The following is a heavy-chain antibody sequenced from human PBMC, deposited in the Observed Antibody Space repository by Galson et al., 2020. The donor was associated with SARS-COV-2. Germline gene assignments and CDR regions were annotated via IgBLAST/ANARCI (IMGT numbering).Heavy chain of an antibody. V-gene: IGHV3-33*01. J-gene: IGHJ6*02. D-gene: IGHD3-22*01. CDR3: ARDFYYYDSSGYYYLPTSYYYYGMDV. Sequence: GESLKISCAASGFTFSSYGMHWVRQAPGKGLEWVAVIWYDGSNKYYADSVKGRFTISRDNSKNTLYLQMNSLRAEDTAVYYCARDFYYYDSSGYYYLPTSYYYYGMDVWGQGTTVTVSS. CDR1: GFTFSSYG. CDR2: IWYDGSNK.